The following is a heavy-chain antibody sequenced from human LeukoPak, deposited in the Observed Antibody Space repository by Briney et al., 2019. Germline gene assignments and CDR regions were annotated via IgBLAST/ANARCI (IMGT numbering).Heavy chain of an antibody. CDR1: GYSFTSYW. CDR2: IYPGDSDT. J-gene: IGHJ3*02. Sequence: GEXLKISCKGSGYSFTSYWIGWVRQMPGKGLEWMGIIYPGDSDTRYSPSFQGQVTISADKSISTAYLLWSSLKASDTAIYYCSRRGDSGYAFDIWGQGTMFTVSS. D-gene: IGHD3-10*01. V-gene: IGHV5-51*01. CDR3: SRRGDSGYAFDI.